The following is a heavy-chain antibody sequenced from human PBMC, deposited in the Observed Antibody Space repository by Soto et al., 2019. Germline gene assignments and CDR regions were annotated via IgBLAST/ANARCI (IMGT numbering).Heavy chain of an antibody. CDR2: ISGSGENT. Sequence: EGSLRRSWLASECAFNIYVMSWVRQAPGKGLEWVSSISGSGENTGYADSVRGRFTISRDNSKNTLYLQLNGLRVEDTGIYYCAKDQGPHAGIWNGPASDSMDGWGPGTMVTV. CDR3: AKDQGPHAGIWNGPASDSMDG. CDR1: ECAFNIYV. V-gene: IGHV3-23*01. D-gene: IGHD1-1*01. J-gene: IGHJ6*02.